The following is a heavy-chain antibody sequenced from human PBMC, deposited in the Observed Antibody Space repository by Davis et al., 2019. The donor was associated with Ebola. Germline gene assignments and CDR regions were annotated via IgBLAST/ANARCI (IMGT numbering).Heavy chain of an antibody. D-gene: IGHD3-3*01. V-gene: IGHV3-23*01. CDR1: GFTFSSYA. Sequence: GESLKISCTASGFTFSSYAMSWVRQAPGKGLEWVSVISDTGDTTYYADSVKGRFTISRDTSKNTLYLQMNSLRAEDTAVYYCAKGIMEWLFGYWGQGTLVTVSS. CDR3: AKGIMEWLFGY. CDR2: ISDTGDTT. J-gene: IGHJ4*02.